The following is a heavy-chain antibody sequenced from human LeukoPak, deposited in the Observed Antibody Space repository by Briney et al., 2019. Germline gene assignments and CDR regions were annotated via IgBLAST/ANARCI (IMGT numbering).Heavy chain of an antibody. CDR3: AREGIGFDY. CDR2: IYHSGST. J-gene: IGHJ4*02. V-gene: IGHV4-30-2*01. D-gene: IGHD6-13*01. Sequence: SQTLSLTCAVSGGSISSGGYSWSWIRQPPGKGLEWIGYIYHSGSTYYNPSLKSRVTISVDRSKDQFSLKLSSVTAADTAVYYCAREGIGFDYWGQGTLVTVSS. CDR1: GGSISSGGYS.